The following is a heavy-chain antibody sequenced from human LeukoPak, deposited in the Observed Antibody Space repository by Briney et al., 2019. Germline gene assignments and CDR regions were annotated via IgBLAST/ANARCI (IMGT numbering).Heavy chain of an antibody. CDR3: AKEGYDSSGYSIDY. V-gene: IGHV3-23*01. Sequence: PGGSLRLSCAASGFTFSSYAMSWVRQAPGKGLEGVSDISGSGGSTYYADSVKGRFTISRDNSKNTLYLQMNSLRAEDTAVYYCAKEGYDSSGYSIDYWGQGTLVTVSS. CDR1: GFTFSSYA. D-gene: IGHD3-22*01. CDR2: ISGSGGST. J-gene: IGHJ4*02.